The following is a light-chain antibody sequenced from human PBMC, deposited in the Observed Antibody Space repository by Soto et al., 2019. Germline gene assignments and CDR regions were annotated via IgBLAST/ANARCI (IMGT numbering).Light chain of an antibody. CDR1: QSVGSY. V-gene: IGKV3-11*01. J-gene: IGKJ2*01. CDR2: GAS. CDR3: QHRSNG. Sequence: PGERVTLSCRPSQSVGSYSAWDQQKPGQAPRLLIYGASNRATGIPARFSGSGSGTDFTLTISSLEPEDFAVYYCQHRSNGFGQGTKLEIK.